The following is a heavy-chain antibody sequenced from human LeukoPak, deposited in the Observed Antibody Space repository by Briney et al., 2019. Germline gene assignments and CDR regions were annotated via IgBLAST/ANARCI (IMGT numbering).Heavy chain of an antibody. CDR2: IFTDGSTT. Sequence: PGGSLRLSCVASEFNFFSYGMQWVRQAPGKGLVWVSRIFTDGSTTSYADSVKGRLTISRDNAKNTLYLQMNSLRAEDTAVYYCARELPREVTLDYWGQGTLVTVSP. CDR3: ARELPREVTLDY. J-gene: IGHJ4*01. V-gene: IGHV3-74*01. CDR1: EFNFFSYG. D-gene: IGHD2-21*02.